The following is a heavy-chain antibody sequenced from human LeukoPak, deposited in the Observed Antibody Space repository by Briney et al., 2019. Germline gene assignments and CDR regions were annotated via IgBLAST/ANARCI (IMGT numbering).Heavy chain of an antibody. D-gene: IGHD7-27*01. CDR3: ARAEDWGAFDI. J-gene: IGHJ3*02. CDR1: GYTFTGYY. Sequence: ASVKVSCKASGYTFTGYYMHWVRQAPGQGLEWMGWINPNSGGTNYAQKFQGRVTMTTDTSTSTAYMELRSLRSDDTAVYYCARAEDWGAFDIWGQGTMVTVSS. V-gene: IGHV1-2*02. CDR2: INPNSGGT.